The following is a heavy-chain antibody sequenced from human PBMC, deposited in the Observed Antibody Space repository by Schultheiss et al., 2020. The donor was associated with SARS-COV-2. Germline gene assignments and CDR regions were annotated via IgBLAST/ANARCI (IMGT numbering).Heavy chain of an antibody. V-gene: IGHV3-21*01. CDR3: ARAGDTTPYLDY. J-gene: IGHJ4*02. CDR2: ISSSSSYI. Sequence: GGSLRLSCAASGFTFSSYSMNWVRQAPGKGLEWVSSISSSSSYIYYADSVKGRFTISRDNAKNSLYLQMNSLRAEDTAVYYCARAGDTTPYLDYLGQGTLVTVSS. D-gene: IGHD1-26*01. CDR1: GFTFSSYS.